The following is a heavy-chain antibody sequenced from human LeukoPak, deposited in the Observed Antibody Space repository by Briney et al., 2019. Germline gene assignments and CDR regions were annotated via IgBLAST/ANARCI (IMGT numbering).Heavy chain of an antibody. CDR3: TAIGGLGTDDY. D-gene: IGHD7-27*01. CDR2: IKVDGSDK. V-gene: IGHV3-7*01. J-gene: IGHJ4*02. CDR1: GFGFSNYW. Sequence: GGSLRLSCAASGFGFSNYWMSWVRQAPGKGLEWVAYIKVDGSDKYYLDSVEGRFTISRDNAKNSLYLQMNRLRAEDTAVYFCTAIGGLGTDDYWGQGTLVTVSS.